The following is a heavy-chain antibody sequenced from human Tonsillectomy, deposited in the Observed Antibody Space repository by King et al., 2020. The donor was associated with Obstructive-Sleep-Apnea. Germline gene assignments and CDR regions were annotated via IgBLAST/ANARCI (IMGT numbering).Heavy chain of an antibody. D-gene: IGHD1-26*01. CDR3: ARDPSLGAAHRIRSNYFDY. CDR2: INPNSGVT. V-gene: IGHV1-2*02. Sequence: VQLVESGAEVKKPGASVKVSCKASGYTFTGYYMYWVRQAPGHGLEWMGWINPNSGVTDYAQKFQGRVTMTRDASISTAYLELSGLRSDDTAIYYCARDPSLGAAHRIRSNYFDYWGQGTLVTVSS. J-gene: IGHJ4*02. CDR1: GYTFTGYY.